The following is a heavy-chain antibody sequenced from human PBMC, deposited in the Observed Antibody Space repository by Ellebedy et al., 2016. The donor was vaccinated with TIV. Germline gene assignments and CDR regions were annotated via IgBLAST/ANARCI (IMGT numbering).Heavy chain of an antibody. J-gene: IGHJ6*02. D-gene: IGHD1-14*01. CDR2: ISTSGSQL. CDR3: TRASYNTAWGDV. CDR1: GFTLSDHR. Sequence: GGSLRLSXSASGFTLSDHRIHWVRQPPGRGLEWVSSISTSGSQLNYPDSLKGRFTISRDSPKNSVYLQMASLTDEDTGIYYCTRASYNTAWGDVWGQGTTVTVSS. V-gene: IGHV3-21*01.